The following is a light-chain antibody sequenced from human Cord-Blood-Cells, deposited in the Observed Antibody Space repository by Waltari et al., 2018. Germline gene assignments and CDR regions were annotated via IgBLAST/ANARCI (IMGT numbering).Light chain of an antibody. CDR1: QRVSSN. CDR3: QQYNNWPRT. CDR2: GAS. J-gene: IGKJ1*01. Sequence: EIVMTQSPATLSVSPGERATLACRASQRVSSNVAWYQQKPGQAPRLLIYGASTSATGIPARFSGSGSGTEFTLTISSLQSEDFAVYYCQQYNNWPRTFGQGTKVEIK. V-gene: IGKV3-15*01.